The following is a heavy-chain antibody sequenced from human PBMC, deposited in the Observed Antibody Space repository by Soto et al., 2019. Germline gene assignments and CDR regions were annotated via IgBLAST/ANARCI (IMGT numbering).Heavy chain of an antibody. CDR2: ISAYNGNT. CDR3: ARWEYCSSTSCYAPKSVVDYYYGMDV. CDR1: GYTFTSYG. V-gene: IGHV1-18*01. D-gene: IGHD2-2*01. Sequence: ASVKVSCKASGYTFTSYGISWVRQAPGQGLEWMGWISAYNGNTNYAQKLQGRVTMTTDTSTSTAYMELRSLRSDDTAVYYCARWEYCSSTSCYAPKSVVDYYYGMDVWGQGTTVTVSS. J-gene: IGHJ6*02.